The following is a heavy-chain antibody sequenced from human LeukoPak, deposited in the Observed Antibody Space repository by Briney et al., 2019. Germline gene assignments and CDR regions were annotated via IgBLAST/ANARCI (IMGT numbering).Heavy chain of an antibody. J-gene: IGHJ4*02. CDR2: IYTSGST. CDR1: GGSISSGSYY. D-gene: IGHD4-17*01. Sequence: SETLSLTXTVSGGSISSGSYYWSRIRQPAGKGLEWIGRIYTSGSTNYNPSLKSRVTISVDTSKNQFSLKLSSVTAADTAVYYCARHIYGDYFDYWGQGTLVTVSS. CDR3: ARHIYGDYFDY. V-gene: IGHV4-61*02.